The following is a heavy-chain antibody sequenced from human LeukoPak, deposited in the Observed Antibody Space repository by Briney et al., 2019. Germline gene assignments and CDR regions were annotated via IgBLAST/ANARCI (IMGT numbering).Heavy chain of an antibody. J-gene: IGHJ4*02. CDR3: AREGEGPLSKDFDY. Sequence: ASMKVSCKSSGFTFTDHYVHWVRQGPGQGLEWMGYIGPHSTFTSSPQEFQGRVTMTRDASMSTAYMELTRLTSDDTAVYYCAREGEGPLSKDFDYWGQGTLVTVSS. CDR1: GFTFTDHY. CDR2: IGPHSTFT. V-gene: IGHV1-2*02. D-gene: IGHD2/OR15-2a*01.